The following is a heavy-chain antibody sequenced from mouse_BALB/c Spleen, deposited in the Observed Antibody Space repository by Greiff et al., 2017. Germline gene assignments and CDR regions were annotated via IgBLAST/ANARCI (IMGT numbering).Heavy chain of an antibody. Sequence: EVQLVESGGGLVQPGGSRKLSCAASGFTFSSFGMHWVRQAPEKGLEWVAYISSGSSTIYYADTVKGRFTISRDNPKNTLFLQMTSLRSEDTAMYYCARPSTMITTGFAYWGQGTLVTVSA. J-gene: IGHJ3*01. CDR3: ARPSTMITTGFAY. CDR1: GFTFSSFG. D-gene: IGHD2-4*01. CDR2: ISSGSSTI. V-gene: IGHV5-17*02.